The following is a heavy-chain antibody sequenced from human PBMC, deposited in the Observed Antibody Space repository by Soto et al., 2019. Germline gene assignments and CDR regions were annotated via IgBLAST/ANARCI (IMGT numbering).Heavy chain of an antibody. CDR2: IDNDGSRT. Sequence: EVQLVESGGGLAQPGGSLRLSCAASGFTFSSSWVHWVRQAPGKGLVWVARIDNDGSRTSYADSVKGRFTISRDNAENTLYLQMNSLRAEDTAVYYCARAGSYRFDYWGQGNLVTVSS. J-gene: IGHJ4*02. V-gene: IGHV3-74*01. CDR1: GFTFSSSW. D-gene: IGHD3-10*01. CDR3: ARAGSYRFDY.